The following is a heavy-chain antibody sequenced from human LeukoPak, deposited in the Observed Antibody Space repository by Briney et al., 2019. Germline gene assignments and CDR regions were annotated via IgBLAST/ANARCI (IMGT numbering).Heavy chain of an antibody. Sequence: GVSVKVSCKASGYTFTSYYMHWVRQAPGQGLEWMGIINPSGGSTSYAQKFQGRVTMTRDTSTSTVYMELSSLRSEDTAVYYCARVRFSGSYYSGGLDYWGQGTLVTVSS. CDR3: ARVRFSGSYYSGGLDY. J-gene: IGHJ4*02. CDR1: GYTFTSYY. D-gene: IGHD1-26*01. CDR2: INPSGGST. V-gene: IGHV1-46*01.